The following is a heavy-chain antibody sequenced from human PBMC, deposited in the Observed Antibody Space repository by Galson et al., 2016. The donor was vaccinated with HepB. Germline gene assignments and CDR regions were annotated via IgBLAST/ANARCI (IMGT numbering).Heavy chain of an antibody. J-gene: IGHJ4*02. Sequence: SLRLSCAASGFTFDNYAMHWVRQAPGKGLEWVSGISSTSGSVAYADSVKGRFTISRDNSKNSLFLQMNSLRPEDTALYYCAKSWRGSSGHDVYYDYWGQGTLVTVAS. CDR3: AKSWRGSSGHDVYYDY. CDR1: GFTFDNYA. V-gene: IGHV3-9*01. D-gene: IGHD3-22*01. CDR2: ISSTSGSV.